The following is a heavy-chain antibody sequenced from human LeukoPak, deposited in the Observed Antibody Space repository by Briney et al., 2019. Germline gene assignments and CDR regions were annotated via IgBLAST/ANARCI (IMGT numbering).Heavy chain of an antibody. D-gene: IGHD6-13*01. J-gene: IGHJ5*02. CDR3: ARDEGSSWQRFDP. Sequence: GGSLRLSCAASGFTFSSYGMHWVRQAPGKGLEWVAVIWYDGSNKYYADSVKGRFTISRDNSKNTLYLQMNSLRAEDTAVYYCARDEGSSWQRFDPWGQGTLVTVSS. CDR2: IWYDGSNK. V-gene: IGHV3-33*01. CDR1: GFTFSSYG.